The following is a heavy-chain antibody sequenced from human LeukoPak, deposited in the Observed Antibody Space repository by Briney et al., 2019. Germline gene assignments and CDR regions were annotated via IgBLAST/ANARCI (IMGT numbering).Heavy chain of an antibody. CDR1: GFTFSTYI. Sequence: GRSLRLSCAASGFTFSTYIMNWVRQAPGKGLEWVSYISSSSSTISYADSVKGRFTISRDNAKDSLYLQMNSLRDEDTAVYYCARDNERYYGMDVWGQGTTVTVSS. CDR3: ARDNERYYGMDV. V-gene: IGHV3-48*02. D-gene: IGHD2-8*01. CDR2: ISSSSSTI. J-gene: IGHJ6*02.